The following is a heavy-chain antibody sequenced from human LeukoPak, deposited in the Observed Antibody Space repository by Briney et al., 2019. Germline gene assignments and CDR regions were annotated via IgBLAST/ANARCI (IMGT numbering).Heavy chain of an antibody. CDR3: AKESNWNDFAFDI. CDR1: GFTFSRYS. J-gene: IGHJ3*02. Sequence: GGSLRLSCAASGFTFSRYSMNWVRQAPGKWLEWVAFIRYDGSNKYYADSVKGRFTISRDNSKNTLYLQMNSLRAEDTAVYYCAKESNWNDFAFDIWGQGTMVTVSS. CDR2: IRYDGSNK. V-gene: IGHV3-30*02. D-gene: IGHD1-20*01.